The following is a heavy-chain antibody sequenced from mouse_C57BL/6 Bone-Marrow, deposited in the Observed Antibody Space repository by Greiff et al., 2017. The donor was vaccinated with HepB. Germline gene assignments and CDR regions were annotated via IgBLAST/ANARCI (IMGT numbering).Heavy chain of an antibody. CDR3: TTILDAMDY. Sequence: VQLKQSGAELVRPGASVKLSCTASGFNIKDDYMHWVKQRPEQGLEWIGWIDPENGDTEYASKFQGKATITADTSSNTAYLQLSSLTSEDTAVYYCTTILDAMDYWGQGTSVTVSS. J-gene: IGHJ4*01. D-gene: IGHD1-3*01. CDR1: GFNIKDDY. V-gene: IGHV14-4*01. CDR2: IDPENGDT.